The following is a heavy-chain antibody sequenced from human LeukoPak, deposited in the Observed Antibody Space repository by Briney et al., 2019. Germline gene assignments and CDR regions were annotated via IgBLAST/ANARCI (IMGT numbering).Heavy chain of an antibody. CDR3: ARAAYSSTWYSRYFDL. CDR2: ISSSSTYI. J-gene: IGHJ2*01. D-gene: IGHD6-13*01. CDR1: GFTFSSYS. V-gene: IGHV3-21*01. Sequence: GGSLRLSCAASGFTFSSYSMNWVRQAPGKGLEWVSSISSSSTYIYYADSVKGRFTISRDNAKNSLYLQMNSLRVEDTAVYYCARAAYSSTWYSRYFDLWGRGTLVTVSS.